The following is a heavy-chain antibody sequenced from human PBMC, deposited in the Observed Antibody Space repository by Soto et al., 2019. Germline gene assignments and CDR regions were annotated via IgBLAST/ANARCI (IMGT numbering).Heavy chain of an antibody. CDR2: IIPIFGTA. CDR1: GGTFSSYA. V-gene: IGHV1-69*01. Sequence: QVQLVQSGAEVKKPGSSVKVSCKASGGTFSSYAISWVRQAPGQGLEWMGGIIPIFGTANYEKKFQGRVTITSDESTSTAYMELSSLRSEDKAVYYCARSTGYCTNGVCYFYYGMDVRGQGTTVTVSS. J-gene: IGHJ6*02. CDR3: ARSTGYCTNGVCYFYYGMDV. D-gene: IGHD2-8*01.